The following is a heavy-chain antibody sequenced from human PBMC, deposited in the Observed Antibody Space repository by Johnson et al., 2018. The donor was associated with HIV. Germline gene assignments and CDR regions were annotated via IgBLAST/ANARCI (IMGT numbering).Heavy chain of an antibody. D-gene: IGHD1-26*01. CDR2: ISSNGGST. J-gene: IGHJ3*02. CDR3: ARDFGLEWELDGAFDI. CDR1: GFTFSSYA. V-gene: IGHV3-64*01. Sequence: VQLVESGGGLVQPGGSLRLSCAVSGFTFSSYAMHWVRQAPGKGLEYVSAISSNGGSTYYANSVKGRFTISRDNSKNTLYLQMGSLRAEDTALYYCARDFGLEWELDGAFDIWGQGTMVTVSS.